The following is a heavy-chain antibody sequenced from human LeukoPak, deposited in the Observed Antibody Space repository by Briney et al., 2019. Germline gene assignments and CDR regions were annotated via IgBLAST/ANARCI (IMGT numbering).Heavy chain of an antibody. CDR3: ARCGGYDYGDYLGNHYYYMDV. J-gene: IGHJ6*03. CDR2: INPSGGST. CDR1: GYTFTSYY. V-gene: IGHV1-46*01. D-gene: IGHD4-17*01. Sequence: ASVKVSCKASGYTFTSYYMHWVRQAPGQGLEWMGIINPSGGSTSYAQKFQGRVTMTRDTSTSTVYMELSSLRSEDTAVYYCARCGGYDYGDYLGNHYYYMDVWGKGTTVTISS.